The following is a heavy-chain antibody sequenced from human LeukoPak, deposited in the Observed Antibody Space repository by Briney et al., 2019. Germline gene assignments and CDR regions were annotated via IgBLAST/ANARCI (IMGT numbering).Heavy chain of an antibody. CDR3: ARTNLFVDTAVNDAFDV. Sequence: GGSLRLSCAAFGFTFSSYGMHWVRQAPGKGLEGVAVICDDGSDKYYADSVKGRFTISRDNSKSTLYLQMSSLRAEDTAVYYCARTNLFVDTAVNDAFDVWGQGTMVIVSS. CDR1: GFTFSSYG. D-gene: IGHD5-18*01. J-gene: IGHJ3*01. V-gene: IGHV3-33*01. CDR2: ICDDGSDK.